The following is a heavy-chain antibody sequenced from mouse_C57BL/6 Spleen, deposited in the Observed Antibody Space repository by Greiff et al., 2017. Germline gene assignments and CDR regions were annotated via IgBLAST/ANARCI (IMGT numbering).Heavy chain of an antibody. CDR1: GYSITSGYY. D-gene: IGHD2-4*01. Sequence: DVKLQESGPGLVKPSQSLSLTCSVTGYSITSGYYWNWIRQFPGNKLEWMGYISYDGSNNYKPSLKNRISITRDTSKNQFFLKLNSVTTEDTATYYCARFYYDYDGAYWGQGTLVTVSA. J-gene: IGHJ3*01. V-gene: IGHV3-6*01. CDR2: ISYDGSN. CDR3: ARFYYDYDGAY.